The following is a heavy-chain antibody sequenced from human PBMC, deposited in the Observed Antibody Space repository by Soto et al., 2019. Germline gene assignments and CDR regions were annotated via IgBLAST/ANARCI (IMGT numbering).Heavy chain of an antibody. CDR1: GGTFSSYA. CDR2: IIPIFGTA. V-gene: IGHV1-69*13. CDR3: ARVHYDSSGYYGMDV. Sequence: ASVKVSCKASGGTFSSYAISWVRQAPGQGLEWMGGIIPIFGTANYARKFQGRVTFTADESTSTAYMELSSLRSEDTAVYYCARVHYDSSGYYGMDVWGQGTTVTVSS. D-gene: IGHD3-22*01. J-gene: IGHJ6*02.